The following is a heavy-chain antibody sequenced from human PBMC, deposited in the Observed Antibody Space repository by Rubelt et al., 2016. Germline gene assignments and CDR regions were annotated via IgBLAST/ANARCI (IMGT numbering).Heavy chain of an antibody. Sequence: RYWMHWVRQAPGKGLVWVSRINTDGSTSYADSVKGRFTISRDNSKNTVYLQMNTLRPEDTAVYSCARGNDLGDGYFDYWGQGTLVTVSS. CDR2: INTDGST. V-gene: IGHV3-74*01. CDR3: ARGNDLGDGYFDY. D-gene: IGHD2-21*02. CDR1: RYW. J-gene: IGHJ4*02.